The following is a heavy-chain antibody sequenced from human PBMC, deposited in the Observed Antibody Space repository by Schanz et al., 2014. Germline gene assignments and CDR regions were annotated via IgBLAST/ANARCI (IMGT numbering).Heavy chain of an antibody. Sequence: EVQVVESGGGFVQPGGSLRLSCAASGFTFSSYVMNWVRQAPGRGLEWVSFISASGDSTSYADSVKGRFTISRDNSKNTLYLQMNSLRDEDTAMYYCVRDTDYHFDYWGQGTLVTVSS. CDR3: VRDTDYHFDY. CDR1: GFTFSSYV. CDR2: ISASGDST. D-gene: IGHD4-17*01. V-gene: IGHV3-23*04. J-gene: IGHJ4*02.